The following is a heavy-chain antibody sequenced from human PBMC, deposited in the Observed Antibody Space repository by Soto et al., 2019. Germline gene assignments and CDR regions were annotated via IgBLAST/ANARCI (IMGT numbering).Heavy chain of an antibody. CDR1: GFTFDDYA. J-gene: IGHJ3*02. Sequence: EEHLVESGGALVQPGRSLRLSCAASGFTFDDYAMHWVRQAPGKGLEWVSVITWDGVNVAYADSIKGRFTISRDNAKNSLFLHMDSMRAEDTASYYYSRGYCTVGSCAYDIWGQGTMVTVSS. V-gene: IGHV3-9*01. D-gene: IGHD2-15*01. CDR3: SRGYCTVGSCAYDI. CDR2: ITWDGVNV.